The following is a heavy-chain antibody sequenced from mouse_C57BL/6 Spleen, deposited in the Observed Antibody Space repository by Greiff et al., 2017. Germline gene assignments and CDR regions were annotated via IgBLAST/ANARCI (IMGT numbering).Heavy chain of an antibody. D-gene: IGHD1-1*01. J-gene: IGHJ1*03. V-gene: IGHV5-6*01. CDR1: GFTFSSYG. CDR3: ASDGGDYGSSYGYFDV. CDR2: ISSGGSYT. Sequence: EVQLVESGGDLVKPGGSLKLSCAASGFTFSSYGMSWVRQTPDKRLEWVATISSGGSYTYYPDSVKGRFTISRDNAKNTRYLQMSSLKSEDTARYYCASDGGDYGSSYGYFDVWGTGTTVTVAS.